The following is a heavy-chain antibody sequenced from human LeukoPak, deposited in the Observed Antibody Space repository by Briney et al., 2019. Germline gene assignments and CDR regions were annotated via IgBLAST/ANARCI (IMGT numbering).Heavy chain of an antibody. J-gene: IGHJ4*02. CDR1: GFTFDNHG. CDR2: INWNGGST. Sequence: PGGSLRLSCAASGFTFDNHGMSWVRQAPGKGLEWVSGINWNGGSTGYADSVKGRFTISRDYAKNSLYLQMNSLRAEDTALYYCARSIVVPAAINSYYFDYWGQGTLVTVSS. D-gene: IGHD2-2*01. CDR3: ARSIVVPAAINSYYFDY. V-gene: IGHV3-20*04.